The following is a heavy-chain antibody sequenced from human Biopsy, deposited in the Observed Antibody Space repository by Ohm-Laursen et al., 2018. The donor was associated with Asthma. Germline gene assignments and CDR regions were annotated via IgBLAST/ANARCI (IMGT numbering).Heavy chain of an antibody. CDR2: IVFASGAT. Sequence: SVKVSCNTSGVALSDYTFEWVRQARGLGLEWIAWIVFASGATNYAQNFQDRLTVTRDMSAGSVSMELRGLSSTDTAVYYCAAGRTSLQGESLIWGQGTLVSVSS. CDR3: AAGRTSLQGESLI. D-gene: IGHD2/OR15-2a*01. V-gene: IGHV1-58*01. CDR1: GVALSDYT. J-gene: IGHJ4*01.